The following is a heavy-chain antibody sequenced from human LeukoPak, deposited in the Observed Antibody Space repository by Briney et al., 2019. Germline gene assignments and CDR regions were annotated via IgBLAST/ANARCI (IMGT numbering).Heavy chain of an antibody. Sequence: SQTLSPTCAISGDSVSSNSAAWHWIRQSPSRGLEWLGRTYYRSKWYNDYAVSVKSRITINPDTSKNQFSLQLNSVTPEDTAVYYCARVAPPEMSLDYWGQGTLVTVSS. CDR3: ARVAPPEMSLDY. V-gene: IGHV6-1*01. CDR2: TYYRSKWYN. J-gene: IGHJ4*02. D-gene: IGHD5-24*01. CDR1: GDSVSSNSAA.